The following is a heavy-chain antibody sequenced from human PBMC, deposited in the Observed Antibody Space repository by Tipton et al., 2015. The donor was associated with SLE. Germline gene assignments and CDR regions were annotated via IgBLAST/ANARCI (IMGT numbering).Heavy chain of an antibody. J-gene: IGHJ2*01. CDR1: GFTFSSYF. CDR2: IYSGSSTT. Sequence: SLRLSCAASGFTFSSYFMSWVRQAPGKGLEWVSVIYSGSSTTHYADSVKGRFTISRDNTQNTLYLQMNSLRAEDTAVYYCVRDWPVYSNFVFYVDLWGRGSLVTVSS. V-gene: IGHV3-23*03. D-gene: IGHD5/OR15-5a*01. CDR3: VRDWPVYSNFVFYVDL.